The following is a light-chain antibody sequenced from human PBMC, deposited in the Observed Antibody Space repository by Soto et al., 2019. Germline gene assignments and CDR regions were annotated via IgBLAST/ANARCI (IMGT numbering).Light chain of an antibody. CDR1: QSVSSN. CDR2: GAS. V-gene: IGKV3-20*01. CDR3: QQYGKLPRT. J-gene: IGKJ1*01. Sequence: EIVMTQSPATLSVSPGERATLSCRASQSVSSNLAWYQQKPGQAPRLLIFGASRRATGIPDRFSGSGSGTNFTLTISRLEPEDFAVYYCQQYGKLPRTFGQGTKVDI.